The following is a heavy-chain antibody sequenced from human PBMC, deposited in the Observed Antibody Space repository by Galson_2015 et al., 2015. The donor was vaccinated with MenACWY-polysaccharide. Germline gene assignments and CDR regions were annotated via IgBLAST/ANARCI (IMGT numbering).Heavy chain of an antibody. J-gene: IGHJ4*02. D-gene: IGHD4/OR15-4a*01. Sequence: TLSLTCTVSGDSITSGGYFWSWIRQHPGKGLEWIASISFDGGTYYNPSLKSRVIISLDTPNNQPNNQFSLKLNSVKGRFTISRDNSKNTLYLQINSLRAEDTAVYYCAKESGIPQYGAYFDYWGQGTLVTVSS. CDR2: ISFDGGT. V-gene: IGHV4-31*03. CDR1: GDSITSGGYF. CDR3: NSKNTLYLQINSLRAEDTAVYYCAKESGIPQYGAYFDY.